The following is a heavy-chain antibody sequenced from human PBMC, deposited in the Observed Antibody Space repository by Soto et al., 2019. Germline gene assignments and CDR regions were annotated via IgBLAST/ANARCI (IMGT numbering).Heavy chain of an antibody. CDR1: GFTFSSYG. CDR2: ISYDGSNK. J-gene: IGHJ4*02. D-gene: IGHD5-12*01. V-gene: IGHV3-30*03. Sequence: LRLSCAASGFTFSSYGMHWVRQAPGKGLEWVAVISYDGSNKYYADSVKGRFTISRDNSKNTLYLQMNSLRAEDTAVYYCATSRWLQLRGYFDYWGQGTLVTVSS. CDR3: ATSRWLQLRGYFDY.